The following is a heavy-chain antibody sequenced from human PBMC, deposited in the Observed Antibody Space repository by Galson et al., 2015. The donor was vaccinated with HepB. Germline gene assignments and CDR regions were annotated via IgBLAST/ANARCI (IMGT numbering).Heavy chain of an antibody. CDR2: INNGGSTM. J-gene: IGHJ4*02. CDR1: GFTFSSYE. Sequence: SLRLSCAASGFTFSSYEMNWVRQAPGKGLEWVSYINNGGSTMYYADSVKGRFSISRDNAKNSLYLQMSSLRAEDTAVYHCVRDGIYCRGGRCHPYWGQGTLVSVSS. V-gene: IGHV3-48*03. D-gene: IGHD2-15*01. CDR3: VRDGIYCRGGRCHPY.